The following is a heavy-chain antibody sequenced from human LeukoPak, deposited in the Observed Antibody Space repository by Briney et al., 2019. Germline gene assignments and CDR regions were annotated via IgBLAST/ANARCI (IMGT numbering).Heavy chain of an antibody. CDR1: GFTFSSYG. D-gene: IGHD2-15*01. J-gene: IGHJ4*02. V-gene: IGHV3-30*03. CDR3: ARRGYCSGGSCYSAGGEPDY. Sequence: GGSLRLSCAASGFTFSSYGMHWVRQAPGKGLEWVAVISYDGSNKYYADSVKGRFTISRDNAKKSLYQQMNSLRAEDTALYYCARRGYCSGGSCYSAGGEPDYWGQGTLVTVSS. CDR2: ISYDGSNK.